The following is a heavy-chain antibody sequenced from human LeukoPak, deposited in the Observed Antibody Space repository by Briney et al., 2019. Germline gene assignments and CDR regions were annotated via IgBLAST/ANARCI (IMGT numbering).Heavy chain of an antibody. J-gene: IGHJ6*03. D-gene: IGHD1-1*01. CDR1: GGSISSSSYY. CDR2: IYYSGST. CDR3: AMLTRPTGTTALYYYYYMDV. V-gene: IGHV4-39*01. Sequence: SETLSLTCTVSGGSISSSSYYWGWLRQPPGRGLEWIGSIYYSGSTYYNPSLKSRVTISVDTSKNQFSLKLSSVTAADTAVYYCAMLTRPTGTTALYYYYYMDVWGKGTTVTISS.